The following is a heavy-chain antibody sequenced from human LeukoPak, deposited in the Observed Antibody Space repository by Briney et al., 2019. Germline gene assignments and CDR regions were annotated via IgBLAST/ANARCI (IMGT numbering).Heavy chain of an antibody. J-gene: IGHJ4*02. V-gene: IGHV1-69*04. Sequence: ASVKVSCKASGGTFSSYAISWVRQAPGQGLEWMGRIIPILGIANYAQKFQGRVTITADKSTSTAYMELSSLRSEDTAVYYCARDFMVRGSPVDWGQGTLVTVSS. CDR1: GGTFSSYA. CDR2: IIPILGIA. D-gene: IGHD3-10*01. CDR3: ARDFMVRGSPVD.